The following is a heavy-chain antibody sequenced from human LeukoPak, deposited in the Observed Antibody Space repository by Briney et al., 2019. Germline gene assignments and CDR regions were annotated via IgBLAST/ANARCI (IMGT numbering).Heavy chain of an antibody. J-gene: IGHJ3*02. CDR1: GDSISIYY. CDR2: IYSSGNT. Sequence: SETLSLTCTVSGDSISIYYWGRIRQPAGRGLEWIGRIYSSGNTNYNPSLKSRVTMSVDTSNNQFSLNLRSVTTADTAVYYCARSFDTNAFDIWGQGTMVTVSS. V-gene: IGHV4-4*07. D-gene: IGHD2/OR15-2a*01. CDR3: ARSFDTNAFDI.